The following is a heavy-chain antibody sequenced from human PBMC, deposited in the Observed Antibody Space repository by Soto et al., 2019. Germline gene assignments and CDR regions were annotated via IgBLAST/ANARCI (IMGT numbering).Heavy chain of an antibody. J-gene: IGHJ5*02. Sequence: QLQLQESGPGLVKPSETLSLTCTVSGGSISSSSYYWGWIRQPPGKGLEWIGSIYYSGSTYYNPSLKGRVTISVASPRTKFPLNLTSVTAADTVVYSCARHNYDFWSGYLNWFDPWGQGTLVTVSS. CDR1: GGSISSSSYY. CDR2: IYYSGST. V-gene: IGHV4-39*01. CDR3: ARHNYDFWSGYLNWFDP. D-gene: IGHD3-3*01.